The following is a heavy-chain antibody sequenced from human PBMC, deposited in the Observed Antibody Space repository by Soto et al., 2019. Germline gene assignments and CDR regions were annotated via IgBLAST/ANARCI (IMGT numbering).Heavy chain of an antibody. CDR2: ISSSSSYI. V-gene: IGHV3-21*01. CDR3: ARVGVVIKGEFDY. J-gene: IGHJ4*02. D-gene: IGHD3-3*01. Sequence: GGSLRLSCAASGFTFSSYSMNWVRQAPGKGLEWVSSISSSSSYIYYADSVKGRFTISRDNAKNSLYLQMNSLRAEDTAVYYCARVGVVIKGEFDYWGQGTLVTVSS. CDR1: GFTFSSYS.